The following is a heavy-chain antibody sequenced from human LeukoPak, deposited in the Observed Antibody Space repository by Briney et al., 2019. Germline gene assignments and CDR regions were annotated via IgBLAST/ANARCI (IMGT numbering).Heavy chain of an antibody. CDR3: ARERGITGTKYYFDY. Sequence: GGTLRLSCAASGFTFSDYYMSWIRQAPGKGLEWVSYISSSGSTIYYADSVKGRFTISRDNAKNSLYLQMNSLRAEDTAVYYCARERGITGTKYYFDYWGQGTLVTVSS. CDR2: ISSSGSTI. J-gene: IGHJ4*02. D-gene: IGHD1-7*01. CDR1: GFTFSDYY. V-gene: IGHV3-11*01.